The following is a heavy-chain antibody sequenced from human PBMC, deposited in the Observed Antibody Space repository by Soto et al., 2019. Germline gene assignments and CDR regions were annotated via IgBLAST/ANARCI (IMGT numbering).Heavy chain of an antibody. CDR2: ISGSGGST. CDR3: ANIGGSSYSSSGMDV. D-gene: IGHD3-10*01. V-gene: IGHV3-23*01. Sequence: EVQLLESGGGLVQPGGSLRLSCAASGFTFSSYAMSWVRQAPGKGLEWVSAISGSGGSTYYADSVKGRFTISRDNSKNTLYLQMNSLRAEDTVVYYCANIGGSSYSSSGMDVWGQGTTVTVSS. CDR1: GFTFSSYA. J-gene: IGHJ6*02.